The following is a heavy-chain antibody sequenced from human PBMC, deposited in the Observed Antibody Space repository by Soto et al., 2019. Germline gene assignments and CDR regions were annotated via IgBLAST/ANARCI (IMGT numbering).Heavy chain of an antibody. CDR2: IYYSGST. CDR1: GGSISSSDYY. CDR3: ARVYSGSYSDY. Sequence: SETLSLTCSVSGGSISSSDYYWSWIRQPPGKGLEWIGYIYYSGSTNYNPSLKSRVTISIDTSKNQFSLKLSSVTAADTAVYYCARVYSGSYSDYWGQGTLVTVSS. J-gene: IGHJ4*02. D-gene: IGHD1-26*01. V-gene: IGHV4-30-4*01.